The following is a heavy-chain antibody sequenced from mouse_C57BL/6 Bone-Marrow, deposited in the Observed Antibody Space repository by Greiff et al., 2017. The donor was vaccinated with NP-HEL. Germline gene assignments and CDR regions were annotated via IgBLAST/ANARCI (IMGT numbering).Heavy chain of an antibody. CDR1: GYTFTSYW. D-gene: IGHD2-5*01. V-gene: IGHV1-74*01. CDR3: AIYPYYSSPYYY. J-gene: IGHJ2*01. CDR2: IHPSDSDT. Sequence: QVQLKQPGAELVKPGASVKVSCKASGYTFTSYWMHWVKQRPGQGLEWIGRIHPSDSDTNYNQKFKGKATLTVDKSSSTAYMQLSSLTSEDSAVYYCAIYPYYSSPYYYWGQGTTLTVSS.